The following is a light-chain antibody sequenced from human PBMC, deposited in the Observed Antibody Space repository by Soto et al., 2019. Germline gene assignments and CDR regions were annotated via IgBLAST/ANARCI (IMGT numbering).Light chain of an antibody. CDR3: QQRSEWPLT. J-gene: IGKJ4*01. CDR2: DAS. CDR1: QSISGY. V-gene: IGKV3-11*01. Sequence: EIVLTQSPATLSLSPGEIATLSCRASQSISGYLGWYHQKPGQAPRLLIYDASNRATGIPVRCSGSGSGTDFTVTISSLAAEDCADYCCQQRSEWPLTFGGGTRVEIK.